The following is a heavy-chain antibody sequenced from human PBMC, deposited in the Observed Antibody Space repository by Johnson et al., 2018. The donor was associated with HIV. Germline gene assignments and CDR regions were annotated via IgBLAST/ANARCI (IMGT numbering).Heavy chain of an antibody. D-gene: IGHD2-8*01. J-gene: IGHJ3*02. CDR1: GFTVSSNY. V-gene: IGHV3-66*01. CDR3: AREGGGRMGDAFDS. Sequence: VRLVESGGGLVQPGGSLRLSCAASGFTVSSNYMSWVRQAPGKGLEWVSIVYSGGNTYYTDSVKGRFTISRDNSKNTLYLQMNSQRAEDTAVHYCAREGGGRMGDAFDSWGQGTMVTVSS. CDR2: VYSGGNT.